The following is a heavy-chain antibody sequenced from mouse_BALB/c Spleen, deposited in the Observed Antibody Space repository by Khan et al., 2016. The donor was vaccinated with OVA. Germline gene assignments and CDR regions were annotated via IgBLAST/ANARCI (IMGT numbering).Heavy chain of an antibody. V-gene: IGHV3-2*02. CDR3: ARGNYYGYYFDY. D-gene: IGHD1-1*01. J-gene: IGHJ2*01. Sequence: VQLKESGPGLVKPSQSLSLTCTVTGYSITSGYAWNWIRQFPGNKLEWMGYISYSGVTSYTPSLKSRISITRDTSKNQFFLPLNSVTTEDTASYCCARGNYYGYYFDYGGQGTTLTGSS. CDR2: ISYSGVT. CDR1: GYSITSGYA.